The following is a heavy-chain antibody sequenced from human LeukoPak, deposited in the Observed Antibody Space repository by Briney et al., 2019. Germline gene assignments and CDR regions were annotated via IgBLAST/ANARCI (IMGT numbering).Heavy chain of an antibody. Sequence: SETLSLTCTVSGGSISSYYWSWIRHPAGKGLEWVGRIYTTGSTNYNPSLKSRVTMSVDTSKNQFSLKLSSVTAADTAVYYCARQPITMVRGYYYDYMDVWGKGTTVTVSS. V-gene: IGHV4-4*07. D-gene: IGHD3-10*01. CDR2: IYTTGST. CDR3: ARQPITMVRGYYYDYMDV. CDR1: GGSISSYY. J-gene: IGHJ6*03.